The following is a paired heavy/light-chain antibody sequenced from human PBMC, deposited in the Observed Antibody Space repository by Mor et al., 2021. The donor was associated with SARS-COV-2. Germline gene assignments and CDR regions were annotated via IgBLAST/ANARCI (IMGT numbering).Heavy chain of an antibody. CDR3: ARGSCTGGVCDDYAYHYYYMDV. V-gene: IGHV3-11*06. CDR2: ISNGGTNT. Sequence: QVQLVESGGGLVKPGGSLRLSCVASGFTFSDFYMSWIRQAPGKGLEWISYISNGGTNTNYADSVKGRFTISSDNAKKTLYLQMNSLRAEDTAVYYCARGSCTGGVCDDYAYHYYYMDVWGKGATVTVSS. D-gene: IGHD2-8*02. J-gene: IGHJ6*03. CDR1: GFTFSDFY.
Light chain of an antibody. CDR3: QQSYTTPGT. J-gene: IGKJ2*01. CDR2: AAS. CDR1: QSVINY. Sequence: DIQMTQSPSSLSASVGDRVTITCRASQSVINYLNWYQQRPGKAPNLLIYAASSLHSGVPSRFSGSGSGTDFSLTISSLQPEDFATYYCQQSYTTPGTFGQGTKLEIK. V-gene: IGKV1-39*01.